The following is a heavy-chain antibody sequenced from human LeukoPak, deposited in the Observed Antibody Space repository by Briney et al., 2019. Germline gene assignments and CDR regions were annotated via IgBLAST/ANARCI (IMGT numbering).Heavy chain of an antibody. Sequence: SETLSLTCTVSGGSISSSSYYWGWIRQPPGKGLEWIGSIYYSGSTYYNPSLKSRVTISVDTSKNQFSLKLSSVTAADTAVYYCAVGSAYYFDYWGQGILVTVSP. CDR1: GGSISSSSYY. CDR3: AVGSAYYFDY. J-gene: IGHJ4*02. CDR2: IYYSGST. D-gene: IGHD1-26*01. V-gene: IGHV4-39*01.